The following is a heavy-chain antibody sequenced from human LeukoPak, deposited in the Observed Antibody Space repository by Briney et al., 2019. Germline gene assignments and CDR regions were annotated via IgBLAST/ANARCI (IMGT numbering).Heavy chain of an antibody. D-gene: IGHD4-17*01. CDR2: INSDGSSI. J-gene: IGHJ4*02. Sequence: GGSLRLSCAASGFTFGSYWMHWVRQAPGKGLVWVSRINSDGSSISYADSVKGRFTISRDNAKNTLYLQMNSLRAEDTAVYYCARDYGEGGYYFDYWGQGTLVTVSS. CDR1: GFTFGSYW. V-gene: IGHV3-74*01. CDR3: ARDYGEGGYYFDY.